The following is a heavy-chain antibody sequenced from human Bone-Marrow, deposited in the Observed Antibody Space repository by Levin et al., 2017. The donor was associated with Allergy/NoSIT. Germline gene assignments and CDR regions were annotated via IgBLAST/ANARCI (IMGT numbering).Heavy chain of an antibody. CDR1: GFTFNSYA. J-gene: IGHJ6*02. CDR3: AKDPHYYDSTGYYSDGMDV. Sequence: LSLTCAASGFTFNSYALNWVRQAPGKGLEWVSSMSGSGGNKYYADSVMGRFTISRDNFKNTMYLQMSSLRAEDTAVYYCAKDPHYYDSTGYYSDGMDVWGQGTTVTVSS. V-gene: IGHV3-23*01. CDR2: MSGSGGNK. D-gene: IGHD3-22*01.